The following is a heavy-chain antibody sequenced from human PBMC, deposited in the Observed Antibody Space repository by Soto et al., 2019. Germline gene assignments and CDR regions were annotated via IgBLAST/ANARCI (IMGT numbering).Heavy chain of an antibody. J-gene: IGHJ6*02. Sequence: PSETLSLTCTVSGASISGFYWSWIRKSAGKGLEWIGRIYATGTTDYNPSLKSRLTISVDTSKNQFSLNLSSVTAADTAVYYCARDRLMATAGTARHYFGLDVWGQGTTVTVSS. CDR3: ARDRLMATAGTARHYFGLDV. CDR1: GASISGFY. D-gene: IGHD5-18*01. V-gene: IGHV4-4*07. CDR2: IYATGTT.